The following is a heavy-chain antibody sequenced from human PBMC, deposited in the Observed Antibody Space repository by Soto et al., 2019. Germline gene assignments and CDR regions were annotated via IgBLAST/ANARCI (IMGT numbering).Heavy chain of an antibody. CDR2: ISGSGGST. CDR3: AKDAAYYSSSWWYFDY. Sequence: GESLKISCAASGFTFSSYAMSWVRQAPGKGLEWVSAISGSGGSTYYADSVKGRFTISRDNSKNTLYLQMNSLRAEDTAVYYCAKDAAYYSSSWWYFDYWGQGTLVTVSS. J-gene: IGHJ4*02. V-gene: IGHV3-23*01. D-gene: IGHD6-13*01. CDR1: GFTFSSYA.